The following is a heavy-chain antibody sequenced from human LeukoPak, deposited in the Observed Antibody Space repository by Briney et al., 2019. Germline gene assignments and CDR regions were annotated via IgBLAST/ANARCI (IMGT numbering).Heavy chain of an antibody. V-gene: IGHV1-69*05. CDR3: ARDVGSRPMYWFDP. D-gene: IGHD6-13*01. CDR2: IIPIFGTA. Sequence: ASVKVSCKASGGTFSSYAISWVRQAPGQGLELMGRIIPIFGTANYAQKFQGRVTITTDESTSTAYMELSSLRSEDTAVYYCARDVGSRPMYWFDPWGQGTLVTVSS. CDR1: GGTFSSYA. J-gene: IGHJ5*02.